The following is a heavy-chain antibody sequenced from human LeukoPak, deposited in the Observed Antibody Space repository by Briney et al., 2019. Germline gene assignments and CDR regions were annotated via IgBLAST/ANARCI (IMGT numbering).Heavy chain of an antibody. Sequence: SVKVSCKASGGTFSSYAISWVRQAPGQGLAWMGGIIPIFGTANYAQKFQGRVTITADESTSTAYMELSSLRSEDTAVYYCAREGAYYDSSGYELEHFDYWGQGTLVTVSS. D-gene: IGHD3-22*01. V-gene: IGHV1-69*13. CDR3: AREGAYYDSSGYELEHFDY. CDR1: GGTFSSYA. CDR2: IIPIFGTA. J-gene: IGHJ4*02.